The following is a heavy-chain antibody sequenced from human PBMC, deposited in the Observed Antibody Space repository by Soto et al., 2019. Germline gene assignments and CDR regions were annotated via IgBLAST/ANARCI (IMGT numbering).Heavy chain of an antibody. CDR3: ARDRLLRYDFGSGYLFRGGEFDY. V-gene: IGHV3-74*01. CDR1: GFTFSSYW. D-gene: IGHD3-3*01. J-gene: IGHJ4*02. CDR2: INSDGSST. Sequence: EVQLVESGGGLVQPGGSLRLSCAASGFTFSSYWMHWVRQAPGKGLVWVSRINSDGSSTSYADSVKGRFTISRDNAKNTLYLQMSSLTAEDTDVYYCARDRLLRYDFGSGYLFRGGEFDYWGQGTLVTVSS.